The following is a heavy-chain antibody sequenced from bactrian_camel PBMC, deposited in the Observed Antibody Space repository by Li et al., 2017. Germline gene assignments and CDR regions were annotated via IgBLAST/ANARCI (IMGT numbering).Heavy chain of an antibody. CDR2: ISSDRSL. CDR3: AADLRWCRSGYFDPQARLGY. Sequence: HVQLVESGGGSVLPGGSLRLSCTASGLPFDDPNMGWYRQGPGDECELVSSISSDRSLYYADSVKGRFTISRDNDPNTLHLQMNSLKPDDTAIYYCAADLRWCRSGYFDPQARLGYWGQGTQVTVS. D-gene: IGHD2*01. CDR1: GLPFDDPN. V-gene: IGHV3S55*01. J-gene: IGHJ6*01.